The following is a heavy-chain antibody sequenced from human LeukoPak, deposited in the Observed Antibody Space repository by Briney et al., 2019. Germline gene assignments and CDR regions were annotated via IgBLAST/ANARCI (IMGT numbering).Heavy chain of an antibody. CDR3: ARGYTSGWSPALDI. V-gene: IGHV4-59*01. CDR2: IYYSGST. J-gene: IGHJ3*02. D-gene: IGHD6-19*01. Sequence: SETLSLTCTVSGGSISSYYWSWIRQPPGKGLEWIGYIYYSGSTNYNPSLKSRATISVDTSKNQFSLKLSSVTAADTAVYYCARGYTSGWSPALDIWGQGTMVTVSS. CDR1: GGSISSYY.